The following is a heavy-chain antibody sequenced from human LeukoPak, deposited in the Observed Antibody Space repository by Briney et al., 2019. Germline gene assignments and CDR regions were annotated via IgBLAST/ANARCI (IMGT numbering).Heavy chain of an antibody. CDR1: GFTFSSYA. CDR2: ISGSGGST. J-gene: IGHJ4*02. D-gene: IGHD5-12*01. Sequence: GGSLRLSCAASGFTFSSYAMSWVRQAPGKGLEWVSAISGSGGSTNYADSVKGRFSISRDNSRNTLNLQMNSLRAEDTAVYYCAKAPSGYDLADYWGQGTLVTVSS. V-gene: IGHV3-23*01. CDR3: AKAPSGYDLADY.